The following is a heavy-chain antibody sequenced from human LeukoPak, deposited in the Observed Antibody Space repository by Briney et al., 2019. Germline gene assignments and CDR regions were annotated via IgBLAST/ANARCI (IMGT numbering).Heavy chain of an antibody. J-gene: IGHJ4*02. V-gene: IGHV3-53*01. Sequence: GGSLRLSCTVSGFTVSSNSMSWVRQGPGKGLEWVSFINSDNTHYSDSEKGRFTISRDNSKNTLYLQMNSLRAEDTAVYYCARRAGAYSHPYDYWGQGTLVTVSS. CDR2: INSDNT. D-gene: IGHD4/OR15-4a*01. CDR3: ARRAGAYSHPYDY. CDR1: GFTVSSNS.